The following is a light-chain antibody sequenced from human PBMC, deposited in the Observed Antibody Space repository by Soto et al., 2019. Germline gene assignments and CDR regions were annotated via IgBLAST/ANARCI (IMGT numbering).Light chain of an antibody. CDR3: SSYVFSSTYV. J-gene: IGLJ1*01. V-gene: IGLV2-14*01. CDR2: DVN. CDR1: SSDVGVYNY. Sequence: QSALTQPASVSGSPGQSITISCTGTSSDVGVYNYVSWYQQHPGKAPKLMIYDVNNRPSGVSNRFSGSKSGNTASLTISGFQAEDEAEYYCSSYVFSSTYVFGTGTKVTVL.